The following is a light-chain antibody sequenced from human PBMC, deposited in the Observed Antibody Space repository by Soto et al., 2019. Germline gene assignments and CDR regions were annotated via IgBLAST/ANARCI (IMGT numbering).Light chain of an antibody. CDR1: SSDIGDYNY. V-gene: IGLV2-14*03. CDR2: DVS. Sequence: QSVLTQPASVSGSPVQSITISCTGTSSDIGDYNYVSWYQQHPGKAPKLVIYDVSNRPSGVSNRFSGSKSANTASLALSGLQAEDEADYYCSSFRSSSTSYVFGTGTKLTVL. CDR3: SSFRSSSTSYV. J-gene: IGLJ1*01.